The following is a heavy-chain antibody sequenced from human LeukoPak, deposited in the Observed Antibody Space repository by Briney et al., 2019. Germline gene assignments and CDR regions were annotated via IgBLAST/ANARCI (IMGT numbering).Heavy chain of an antibody. Sequence: EASVKVSCKASGYTFTDYFMQWVRHGPGQGLEWMGWINPDSGGTSYAQKFQGRVTMTRDTSINTVYMELSRLRSDDTAVYYCARDYELGTAGSAYEFFDCWGQGSLVTVSS. V-gene: IGHV1-2*02. J-gene: IGHJ4*02. CDR3: ARDYELGTAGSAYEFFDC. CDR2: INPDSGGT. CDR1: GYTFTDYF. D-gene: IGHD6-13*01.